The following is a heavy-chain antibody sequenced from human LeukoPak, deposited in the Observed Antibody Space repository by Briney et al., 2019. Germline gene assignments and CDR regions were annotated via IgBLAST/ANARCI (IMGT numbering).Heavy chain of an antibody. CDR1: GGTFSSYA. CDR3: ARTFVTYYYGSGSYYYFDY. Sequence: SVKVSCKASGGTFSSYAISWVRQAPGQGLEGMGGIIPIFGTENYAQKFQGRATISAEESTSTAYIELSSLRSEDTAVYYCARTFVTYYYGSGSYYYFDYWGQGTLVTVSS. V-gene: IGHV1-69*13. J-gene: IGHJ4*02. D-gene: IGHD3-10*01. CDR2: IIPIFGTE.